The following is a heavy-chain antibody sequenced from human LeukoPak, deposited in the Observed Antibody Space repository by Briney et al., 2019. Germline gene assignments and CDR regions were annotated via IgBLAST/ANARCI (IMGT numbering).Heavy chain of an antibody. D-gene: IGHD6-13*01. J-gene: IGHJ4*02. V-gene: IGHV3-30*14. CDR1: GFTFSSYA. CDR2: LSSDGNSK. Sequence: GRSLRLSCEASGFTFSSYAFHWVRQAPGKGLEWVAFLSSDGNSKYYADSVKGRFTISRDNSKNTLYLQMNSLRAEDTAVYYCARIISSWVYFDYWGQGTLVTVSS. CDR3: ARIISSWVYFDY.